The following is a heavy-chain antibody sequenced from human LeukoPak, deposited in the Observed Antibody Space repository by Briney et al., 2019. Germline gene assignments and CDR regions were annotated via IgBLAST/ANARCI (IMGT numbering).Heavy chain of an antibody. Sequence: GGSLRLSCAASGFSFSRYGMVWVRQAPGKGLEYVSGITSNGGTTYYGNSVKGRFTISRDNSKDTLYLQMGSLRTEDMAVYYCARGIRWASDYWGQGTLVTVAS. CDR3: ARGIRWASDY. CDR1: GFSFSRYG. V-gene: IGHV3-64*01. CDR2: ITSNGGTT. J-gene: IGHJ4*02. D-gene: IGHD4-23*01.